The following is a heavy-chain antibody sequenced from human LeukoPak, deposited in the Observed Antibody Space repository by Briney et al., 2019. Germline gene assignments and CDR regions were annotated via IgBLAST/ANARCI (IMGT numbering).Heavy chain of an antibody. Sequence: GGSLRLSCAASGFTFSNYWMHWVRQVPGKGLVWVSRISPDGTSKSYADSVKGRFTISRDNAKNTLSLQMNSLRAEDTGLYYCARADGSHYGLKDYWGQGTLVTVSS. CDR1: GFTFSNYW. CDR3: ARADGSHYGLKDY. J-gene: IGHJ4*02. D-gene: IGHD1-26*01. V-gene: IGHV3-74*01. CDR2: ISPDGTSK.